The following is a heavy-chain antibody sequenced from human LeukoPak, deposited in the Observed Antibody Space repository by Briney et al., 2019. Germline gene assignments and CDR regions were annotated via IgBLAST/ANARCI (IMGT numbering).Heavy chain of an antibody. J-gene: IGHJ4*02. D-gene: IGHD3-22*01. V-gene: IGHV3-74*01. CDR2: ANSDGSSS. Sequence: GGSLRLSCVASGFTFNNYWIHWVRQAPGKGLVWVSRANSDGSSSTYADSVKGRFTISRDNTKNTAYLQMNDLRVEDTAVYYCASGFDSRFFDKWGQGTLVTVSS. CDR1: GFTFNNYW. CDR3: ASGFDSRFFDK.